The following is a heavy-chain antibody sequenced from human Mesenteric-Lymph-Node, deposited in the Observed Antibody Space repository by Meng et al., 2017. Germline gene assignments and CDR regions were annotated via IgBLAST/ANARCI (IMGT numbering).Heavy chain of an antibody. J-gene: IGHJ4*02. CDR3: ARVSSGWDYFDY. CDR1: GCSVSSGGYY. V-gene: IGHV4-31*03. CDR2: IYYSGST. Sequence: VPLPESVPGLVNPSQTLSLPCTVSGCSVSSGGYYWTWIRQHPGKGLEWFGHIYYSGSTFYNPSLKRRVIISIDTSKNQFSLNLRSVTAADTAVYYCARVSSGWDYFDYWGQGTLVTVSS. D-gene: IGHD6-19*01.